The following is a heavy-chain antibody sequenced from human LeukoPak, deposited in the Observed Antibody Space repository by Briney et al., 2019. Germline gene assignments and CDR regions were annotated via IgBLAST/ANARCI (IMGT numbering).Heavy chain of an antibody. CDR1: GFTFSNYG. J-gene: IGHJ6*03. D-gene: IGHD5-18*01. CDR2: IRYDGSNK. Sequence: GRSLRLSCAASGFTFSNYGMHWVRQAPGKGLEWVAFIRYDGSNKYYADSVKGRFTISRDNSKNTLYLQMNSLRPEDTAVYYCAKVGVDTAISYYYYNMDVWGKGTTVTISS. V-gene: IGHV3-30*02. CDR3: AKVGVDTAISYYYYNMDV.